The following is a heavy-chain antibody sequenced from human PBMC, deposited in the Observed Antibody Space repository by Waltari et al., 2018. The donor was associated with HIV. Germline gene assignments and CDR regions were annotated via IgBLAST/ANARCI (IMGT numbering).Heavy chain of an antibody. Sequence: QVQLVQSGAEVQKPGSPEKSSSKAAGGTFNRYSMRWVRQAPGPGLAWMGRFIPMFGTASYAQKFQGRVTLTADESTSVVYMGLSSLRSEDTAVYYCAREGFGNFNPGMDVWGQGTTVTVSS. J-gene: IGHJ6*02. V-gene: IGHV1-69*18. CDR1: GGTFNRYS. CDR2: FIPMFGTA. D-gene: IGHD3-10*01. CDR3: AREGFGNFNPGMDV.